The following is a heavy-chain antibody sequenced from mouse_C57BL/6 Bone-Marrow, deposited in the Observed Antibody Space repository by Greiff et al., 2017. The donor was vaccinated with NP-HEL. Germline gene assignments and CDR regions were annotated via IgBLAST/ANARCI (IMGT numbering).Heavy chain of an antibody. Sequence: EVQLVESGGGLVKPGGSLKLSCAASGFTFSSYAMSWVRQTPEKRLEWVATISDGGSYTYYPDNVKGRFTISRDNAKNNLYLQMSHLKSEDTAMYYCARIGDGPLHWYFDVWGTGTTVTVSS. V-gene: IGHV5-4*01. D-gene: IGHD3-1*01. CDR2: ISDGGSYT. J-gene: IGHJ1*03. CDR3: ARIGDGPLHWYFDV. CDR1: GFTFSSYA.